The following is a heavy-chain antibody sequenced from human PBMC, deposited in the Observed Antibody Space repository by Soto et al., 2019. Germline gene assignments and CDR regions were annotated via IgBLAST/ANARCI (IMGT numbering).Heavy chain of an antibody. J-gene: IGHJ6*02. Sequence: GGSLRLSCAASGFTFTRYSMNWVRQAPGKGLEWVSSISSTTNYIYYGDSMKGRFTISRDNAKNSLYLEMNSLRAEDTAVYYCARVTSMVRGFGKFPYGMDVWGQGTTVTVPS. CDR3: ARVTSMVRGFGKFPYGMDV. D-gene: IGHD3-10*01. V-gene: IGHV3-21*04. CDR2: ISSTTNYI. CDR1: GFTFTRYS.